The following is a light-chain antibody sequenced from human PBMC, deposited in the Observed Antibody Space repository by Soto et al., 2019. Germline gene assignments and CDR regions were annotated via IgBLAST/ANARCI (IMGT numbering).Light chain of an antibody. V-gene: IGKV3-15*01. J-gene: IGKJ2*01. Sequence: EMVMTQSPATLSVSPGERATLSCRASQSVSSNLAWYQQKPGQAPRLLIYGASTRATGISARFSGSGSGTEFTLTISSLQSEDFAVYYCQQYNNWPPMYTFGQGTKLEIK. CDR2: GAS. CDR3: QQYNNWPPMYT. CDR1: QSVSSN.